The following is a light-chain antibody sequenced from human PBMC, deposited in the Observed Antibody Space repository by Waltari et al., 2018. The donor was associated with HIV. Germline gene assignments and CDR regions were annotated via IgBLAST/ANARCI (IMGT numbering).Light chain of an antibody. CDR3: QQRSDWLT. CDR1: QDVSKF. CDR2: DAS. Sequence: EILLTQSPAILSLSPGERATLSCRASQDVSKFLAWYQQKPGQAPRLLIYDASKRAPGIPARFSGSGSGTDFSLTISRLEPEDFAFYYCQQRSDWLTFGGGTKVEMK. V-gene: IGKV3-11*01. J-gene: IGKJ4*01.